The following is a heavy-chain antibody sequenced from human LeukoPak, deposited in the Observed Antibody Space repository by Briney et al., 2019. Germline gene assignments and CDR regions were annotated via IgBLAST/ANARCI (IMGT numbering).Heavy chain of an antibody. CDR1: GYTFTGYY. Sequence: GASVKVSCKASGYTFTGYYMHWVRQVPGQALEWMGWINPNSGGTNYAQKFQGRVTMTRDTSITTAYMELSRLRSDDTAVYYCARGFSSWYLSTYYLEYCGQGTPVTVSS. CDR2: INPNSGGT. V-gene: IGHV1-2*02. D-gene: IGHD6-13*01. J-gene: IGHJ4*02. CDR3: ARGFSSWYLSTYYLEY.